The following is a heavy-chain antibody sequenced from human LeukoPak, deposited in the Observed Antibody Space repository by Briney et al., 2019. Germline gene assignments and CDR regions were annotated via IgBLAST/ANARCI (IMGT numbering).Heavy chain of an antibody. Sequence: SQTLSLTCAISGDSVSSNSAAWNWIRQSPSRGLEWLGRTYYRSKWYNDYAVSVKSRITINPDTSKNQFYLQLNSVTPEDTAVYYCARGAVQLERRAYYYGMDVWGKGTTVTVSS. CDR2: TYYRSKWYN. CDR3: ARGAVQLERRAYYYGMDV. D-gene: IGHD1-1*01. J-gene: IGHJ6*04. V-gene: IGHV6-1*01. CDR1: GDSVSSNSAA.